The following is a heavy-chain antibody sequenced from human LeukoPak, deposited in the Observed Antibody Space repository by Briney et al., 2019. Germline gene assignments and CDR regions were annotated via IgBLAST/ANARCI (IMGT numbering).Heavy chain of an antibody. CDR2: INHSGST. V-gene: IGHV4-34*01. J-gene: IGHJ5*02. D-gene: IGHD3-3*01. CDR1: GGSFSGYY. Sequence: SETLSLTCAVYGGSFSGYYWSWIRQPPGKGLEWIGEINHSGSTNYNPSLKSRVTISVDTSKNQFSLKLSSVTAADTAVYYCARALSGYDLWSGYRLWFDPWGQGTLVTVSS. CDR3: ARALSGYDLWSGYRLWFDP.